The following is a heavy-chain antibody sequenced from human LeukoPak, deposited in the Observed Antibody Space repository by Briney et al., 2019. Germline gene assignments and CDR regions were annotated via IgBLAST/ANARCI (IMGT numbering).Heavy chain of an antibody. CDR2: INQDGSKI. J-gene: IGHJ4*02. CDR3: ARAWAGSASY. CDR1: GFTLSNYW. V-gene: IGHV3-7*04. D-gene: IGHD6-19*01. Sequence: GGSLSLSCAASGFTLSNYWMAWVRQAPGKGLEWVANINQDGSKIYCADSMTGRFTISRDTAKNSLYLQMNSLRVEDTAVYYCARAWAGSASYWGQGTLVTVSS.